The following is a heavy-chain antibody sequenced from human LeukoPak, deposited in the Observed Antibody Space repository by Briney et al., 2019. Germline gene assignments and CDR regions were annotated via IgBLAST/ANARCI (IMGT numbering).Heavy chain of an antibody. CDR3: ARHVKFWGKMTTVTTALDY. D-gene: IGHD4-17*01. CDR1: GYSISSGYY. CDR2: IYHSGST. V-gene: IGHV4-38-2*02. Sequence: SETLSLTCTVSGYSISSGYYWGWIRQPPGKGLERIGSIYHSGSTYYNPSLKSRVTISVDTSKNQFSLKLSSVTAADTAVYYCARHVKFWGKMTTVTTALDYWGQGTLVTVSS. J-gene: IGHJ4*02.